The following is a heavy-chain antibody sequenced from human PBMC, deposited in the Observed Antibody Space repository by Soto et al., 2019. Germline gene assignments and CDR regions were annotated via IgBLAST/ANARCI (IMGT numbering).Heavy chain of an antibody. CDR2: ISSSGRTI. D-gene: IGHD1-20*01. CDR3: ARSGYNWNDGARGYFDY. V-gene: IGHV3-48*03. Sequence: EVPLVESGGGLVQTAGSLRLSCAASGFPVSRDEMNWVRQAPGKGLECVSYISSSGRTIYYADSVKGRFTIYRDNAKNSLYLQMNSLRAEDTAVYYCARSGYNWNDGARGYFDYCGQGTLVTVSS. J-gene: IGHJ4*02. CDR1: GFPVSRDE.